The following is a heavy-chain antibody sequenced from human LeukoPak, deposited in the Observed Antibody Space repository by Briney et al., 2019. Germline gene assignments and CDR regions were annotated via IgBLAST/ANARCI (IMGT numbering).Heavy chain of an antibody. V-gene: IGHV3-30*04. CDR1: GFTFSSYA. Sequence: GGSLRLSCAASGFTFSSYAMHWVRQAPGKGLEWVAVISYDGSNKYYADSVKGRFTISRDNSKNTLYLQMNSLRAEDTAVYYCARGLYNWNDGYYFDYWGRGTLVTVSS. D-gene: IGHD1-1*01. CDR3: ARGLYNWNDGYYFDY. CDR2: ISYDGSNK. J-gene: IGHJ4*02.